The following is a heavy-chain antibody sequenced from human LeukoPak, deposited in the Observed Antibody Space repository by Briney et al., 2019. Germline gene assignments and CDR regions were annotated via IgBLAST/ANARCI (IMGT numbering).Heavy chain of an antibody. CDR1: GFTFGDYA. D-gene: IGHD6-13*01. CDR3: TRDTPPTRYSSSWYGRHYYFDY. CDR2: IRSNAYGGTT. J-gene: IGHJ4*02. Sequence: HPGGSLRLSCTASGFTFGDYAMSWFRQAPGKGLEWVGFIRSNAYGGTTEYAASVKGRFTISRDDSRSIAYLQMNSLKTEDTAVYYCTRDTPPTRYSSSWYGRHYYFDYWGQGTLVTVSS. V-gene: IGHV3-49*03.